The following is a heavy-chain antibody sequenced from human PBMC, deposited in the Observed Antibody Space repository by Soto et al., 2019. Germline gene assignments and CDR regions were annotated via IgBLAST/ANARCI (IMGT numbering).Heavy chain of an antibody. Sequence: EVQLGESGGGLVQPGRSLRLSCAASGFTFDDYAMHWVRQAPGKGLEWVSGISWNSGSIGYADSVKGRFIISRDNAKNSLYLQMNSLRAEDTALYYCAKLGLGDGSGWFDPWGQGTLVTVSS. CDR3: AKLGLGDGSGWFDP. CDR1: GFTFDDYA. D-gene: IGHD3-10*01. V-gene: IGHV3-9*01. J-gene: IGHJ5*02. CDR2: ISWNSGSI.